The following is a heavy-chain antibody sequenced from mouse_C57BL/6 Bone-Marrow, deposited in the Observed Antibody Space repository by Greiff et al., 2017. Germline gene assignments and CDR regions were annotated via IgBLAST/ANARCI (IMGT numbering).Heavy chain of an antibody. J-gene: IGHJ1*03. V-gene: IGHV1-69*01. CDR1: GYTFTSYW. CDR3: ARPLTTVVATDWYFDV. Sequence: QVQLQQPGAELVMPGASVKLSCKASGYTFTSYWMHWVKQRPGQGLEWIGKIDPSDSYTNYNQKFKGKSTLTVDKSSSTAYMQLSSLTSEDSAVYYCARPLTTVVATDWYFDVWGTGTTVTVSS. CDR2: IDPSDSYT. D-gene: IGHD1-1*01.